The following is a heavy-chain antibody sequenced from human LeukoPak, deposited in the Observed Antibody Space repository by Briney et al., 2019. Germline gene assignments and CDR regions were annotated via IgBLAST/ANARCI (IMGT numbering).Heavy chain of an antibody. CDR2: ISYDGSNK. CDR1: GFTFSSYA. Sequence: PGGSLRLSCAASGFTFSSYAMHWVRQAPGKGLEWVVVISYDGSNKYYADSVKGRFTISRDNSKNTLYLQMNSLRAEDTAVYYCARNYCSGGSCYPPNAFDIWGQGTMVTVSS. J-gene: IGHJ3*02. V-gene: IGHV3-30*04. CDR3: ARNYCSGGSCYPPNAFDI. D-gene: IGHD2-15*01.